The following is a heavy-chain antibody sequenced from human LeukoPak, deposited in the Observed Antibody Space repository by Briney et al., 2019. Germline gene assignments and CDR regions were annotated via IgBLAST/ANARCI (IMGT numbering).Heavy chain of an antibody. V-gene: IGHV3-30*18. CDR3: AKGARGDTVTSIVGLNWVAP. CDR1: GITFRSYG. Sequence: TGRSLRLSCAASGITFRSYGMDWVRQAPGKGLEWVAVISYDGSHKYYADSVKGRFSISRDNSKNRLYLQMNSLRADDTAVYYCAKGARGDTVTSIVGLNWVAPWGQGTLVPVSS. CDR2: ISYDGSHK. J-gene: IGHJ5*02. D-gene: IGHD4-17*01.